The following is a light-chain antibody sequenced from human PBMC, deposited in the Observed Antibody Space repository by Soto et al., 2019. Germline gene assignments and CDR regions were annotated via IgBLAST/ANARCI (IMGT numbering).Light chain of an antibody. CDR1: SSNIGAGYD. CDR3: QSYDSSRSPLYV. J-gene: IGLJ1*01. Sequence: QSVLTQRPSVSGAPGQRVSISCTGSSSNIGAGYDVHWYQHLPGTAPKLLIYANNNRPSGVPDRFSGSKSGTSASLAITGLQAEDEADYYCQSYDSSRSPLYVFGTGTKVTVL. V-gene: IGLV1-40*01. CDR2: ANN.